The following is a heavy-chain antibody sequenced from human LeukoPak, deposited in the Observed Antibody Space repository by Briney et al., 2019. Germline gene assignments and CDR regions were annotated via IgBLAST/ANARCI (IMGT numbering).Heavy chain of an antibody. V-gene: IGHV3-23*01. CDR2: ISGSGGGT. D-gene: IGHD6-19*01. CDR1: GFTFSSYA. J-gene: IGHJ4*02. Sequence: GGSLRLSCAASGFTFSSYAMSWVRQAPGKGLEWVSDISGSGGGTYYADSVKGRFTISRDNSKNTLYLQMNSLRAEDTAVYYCAKVAGSGWYYFDYWGQGTLVTVSS. CDR3: AKVAGSGWYYFDY.